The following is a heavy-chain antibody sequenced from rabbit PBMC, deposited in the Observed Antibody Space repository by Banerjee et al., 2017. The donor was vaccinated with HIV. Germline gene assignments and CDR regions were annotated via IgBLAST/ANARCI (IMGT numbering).Heavy chain of an antibody. Sequence: QEQLVESGGGLVTLGGTLTLTCTASGFSFSSSYWICWVRQAPVKGLEWIACINAGNGNSTCYASWAKGRFTISKTSSTTVTLQMTSLTAADTATYFCARGSDSSGWGRYFNLWGPGTLVTVS. V-gene: IGHV1S45*01. CDR1: GFSFSSSYW. CDR2: INAGNGNST. CDR3: ARGSDSSGWGRYFNL. J-gene: IGHJ4*01. D-gene: IGHD4-1*01.